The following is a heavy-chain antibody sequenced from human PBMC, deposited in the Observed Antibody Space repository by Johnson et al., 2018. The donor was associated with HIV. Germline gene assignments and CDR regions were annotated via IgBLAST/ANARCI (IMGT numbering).Heavy chain of an antibody. J-gene: IGHJ3*02. CDR1: GFTFDDYG. D-gene: IGHD4-17*01. CDR3: ARAVGFDYGRGDAFDI. Sequence: VQLVESGGGLVQPGRSLRLSCVASGFTFDDYGMSWVRQAPGKGLEWVSGINWNGGSTGYADSVKGRFTISRDNAKNSLYLQMNSLRAEDTAFYYCARAVGFDYGRGDAFDIWGQGTMVTVSS. V-gene: IGHV3-20*04. CDR2: INWNGGST.